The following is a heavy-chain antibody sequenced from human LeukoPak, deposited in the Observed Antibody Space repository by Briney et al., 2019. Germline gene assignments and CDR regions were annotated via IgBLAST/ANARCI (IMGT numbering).Heavy chain of an antibody. CDR3: TTAPTPYYYDRSI. Sequence: PGGSLRLSCAASGFTFSNAWMSWVRQAPGKGLEWVGRIKSQTDGGTTDYAAPVKGRFTISRDDSKNALYLQMNSLKTEDTAVYYCTTAPTPYYYDRSIWGQGTLVTVSS. D-gene: IGHD3-22*01. V-gene: IGHV3-15*01. J-gene: IGHJ4*02. CDR1: GFTFSNAW. CDR2: IKSQTDGGTT.